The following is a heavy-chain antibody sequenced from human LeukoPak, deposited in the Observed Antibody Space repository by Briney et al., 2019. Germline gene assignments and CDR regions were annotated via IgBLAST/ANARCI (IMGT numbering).Heavy chain of an antibody. CDR3: TRGYYDSSGYYRLTGFDY. CDR1: GFAFSGSV. J-gene: IGHJ4*02. V-gene: IGHV3-73*01. Sequence: GGSLRLSCAASGFAFSGSVMHWVRQASGKGLEWVGRIRSKGNNYATAYAASVKGRFTISRDDAKNTAYLQMNSLKTEDTAVYYCTRGYYDSSGYYRLTGFDYWGQGTLVTVSS. CDR2: IRSKGNNYAT. D-gene: IGHD3-22*01.